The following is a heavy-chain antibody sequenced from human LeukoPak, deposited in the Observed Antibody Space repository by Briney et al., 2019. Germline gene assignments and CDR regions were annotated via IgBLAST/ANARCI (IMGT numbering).Heavy chain of an antibody. CDR2: ISYDGSNK. Sequence: PGGSLRLSCAASGFTFSSYAMHWVRQAPGKGLEWVAVISYDGSNKYYADSVKGRFTISSDNSKNTLYLQMNSLRAEDTAVYYCARDLPTVAGFDYWGQGTLVTVSS. D-gene: IGHD6-19*01. V-gene: IGHV3-30-3*01. J-gene: IGHJ4*02. CDR1: GFTFSSYA. CDR3: ARDLPTVAGFDY.